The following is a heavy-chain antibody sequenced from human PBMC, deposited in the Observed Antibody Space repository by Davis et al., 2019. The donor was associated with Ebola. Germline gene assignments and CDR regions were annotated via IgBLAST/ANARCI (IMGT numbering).Heavy chain of an antibody. CDR1: GYGFKNYG. Sequence: ASVKVSCKASGYGFKNYGIHWVRQVPGQGLEWMGWISPNRGKTTYEKKFQGRVTMTTETSTTTAYMELRNLTSDDTAVYYCARAIAAAGYPGIDYWGQGTLVTVSS. J-gene: IGHJ4*01. V-gene: IGHV1-18*01. CDR3: ARAIAAAGYPGIDY. CDR2: ISPNRGKT. D-gene: IGHD6-13*01.